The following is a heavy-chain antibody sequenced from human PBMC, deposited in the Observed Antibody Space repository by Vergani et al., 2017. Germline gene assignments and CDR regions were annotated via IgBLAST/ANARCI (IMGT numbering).Heavy chain of an antibody. V-gene: IGHV4-59*01. CDR2: MYHSGST. CDR1: GGSMSGYY. J-gene: IGHJ5*02. D-gene: IGHD2/OR15-2a*01. Sequence: QVRLQESGPGLVKPSETLSLTCSVSGGSMSGYYWSWIRQPPGKELEWIGYMYHSGSTNYNPSLETRVTISGDTSKNQFSLKLNSVTAADTAVYYCGRVADFYGMKSRLLDLGGQGILVTVSS. CDR3: GRVADFYGMKSRLLDL.